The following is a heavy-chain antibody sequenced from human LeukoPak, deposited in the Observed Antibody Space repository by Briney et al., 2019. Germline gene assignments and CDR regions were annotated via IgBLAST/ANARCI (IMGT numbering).Heavy chain of an antibody. D-gene: IGHD3-22*01. Sequence: GGSLRLSCAASGFTFSSYGMHWVRQAPGKGLEWVAVISYDGSNKYYADSVKGRFTISRDNSKNTLYPQMNSLRAEDTAVYYCAMPRGYYDSSGYLDYWGQGTLVTVSS. V-gene: IGHV3-30*03. CDR3: AMPRGYYDSSGYLDY. J-gene: IGHJ4*02. CDR1: GFTFSSYG. CDR2: ISYDGSNK.